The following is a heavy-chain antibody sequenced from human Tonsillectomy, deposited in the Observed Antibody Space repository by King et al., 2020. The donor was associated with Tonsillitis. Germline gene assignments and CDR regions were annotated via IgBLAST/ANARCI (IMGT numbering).Heavy chain of an antibody. CDR3: ARVKRTTWGTHNYGMDG. D-gene: IGHD2/OR15-2a*01. J-gene: IGHJ6*02. CDR2: VDHDGSQK. CDR1: GFTFTTYW. Sequence: VQLVESGGGLVQPGGSLRLSCAASGFTFTTYWMTRVRQPPGKGLEWVANVDHDGSQKYYVDSVSGRFTISRDNAKNSLNLQMNSLRVEDTAVYFCARVKRTTWGTHNYGMDGWGQGTTVTVSS. V-gene: IGHV3-7*04.